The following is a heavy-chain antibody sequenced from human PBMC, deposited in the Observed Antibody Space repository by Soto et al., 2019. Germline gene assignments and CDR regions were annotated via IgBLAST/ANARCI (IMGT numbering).Heavy chain of an antibody. CDR1: GFTFIDHD. Sequence: EVKLLEAGGALVQPGGSLRLSCEASGFTFIDHDMSWVRQSPGKGLEWVSSITVGGAQKDYGQSVKGRFTISRDNSNDTLFLQMDSLQVEDKAIYFCTRMPGGGWQRFFNYWGQGTVVTVSS. D-gene: IGHD5-12*01. CDR3: TRMPGGGWQRFFNY. V-gene: IGHV3-23*01. CDR2: ITVGGAQK. J-gene: IGHJ4*02.